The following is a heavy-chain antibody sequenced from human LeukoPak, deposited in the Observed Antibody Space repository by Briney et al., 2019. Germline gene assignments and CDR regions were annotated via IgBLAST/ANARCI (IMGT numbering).Heavy chain of an antibody. J-gene: IGHJ4*02. CDR2: IIPLLGTA. CDR3: ARRGSVADSLVANFDY. V-gene: IGHV1-69*01. Sequence: SVKVSCKASRGIFSNYAINWVRQAPGQGLEWMGVIIPLLGTADYAQKFQGRVTITADESTSTAYMEVHSLRSEDTAIYFCARRGSVADSLVANFDYWGRGTLVTVSS. D-gene: IGHD6-19*01. CDR1: RGIFSNYA.